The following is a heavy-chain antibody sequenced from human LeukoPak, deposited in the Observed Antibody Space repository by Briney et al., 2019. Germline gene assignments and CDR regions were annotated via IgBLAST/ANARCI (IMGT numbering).Heavy chain of an antibody. Sequence: GGSLRLSCAASGFTFSSYGMHWVRQAPGKGLEWVAVISYDGSNKYYADSVKGRFTISRDNSKNTLYLQMNSLRAEDTAVYYCAKDPGWSDGGWGQGTLVTVSS. CDR1: GFTFSSYG. CDR3: AKDPGWSDGG. D-gene: IGHD2-15*01. J-gene: IGHJ4*02. CDR2: ISYDGSNK. V-gene: IGHV3-30*18.